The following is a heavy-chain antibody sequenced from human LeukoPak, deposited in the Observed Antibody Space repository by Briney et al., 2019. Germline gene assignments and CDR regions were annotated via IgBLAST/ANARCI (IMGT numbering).Heavy chain of an antibody. CDR2: IIPIFRTA. CDR3: ARTDCSGGSCYSRRAFDY. CDR1: GGTFSSYA. D-gene: IGHD2-15*01. Sequence: SVKVSCKASGGTFSSYAISWVRQAPGQGLEWMGGIIPIFRTANYVQKFQGRVTITADESTSTAYMDLSSLRSEDTAVYYCARTDCSGGSCYSRRAFDYWGQGTLVTVSS. V-gene: IGHV1-69*13. J-gene: IGHJ4*02.